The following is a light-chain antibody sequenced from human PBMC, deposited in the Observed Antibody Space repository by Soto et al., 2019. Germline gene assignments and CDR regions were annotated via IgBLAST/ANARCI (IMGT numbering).Light chain of an antibody. V-gene: IGKV3-15*01. Sequence: DIVMTQSPATLSVAPGERVTFSCRASQGVSRKLAWYQHKPGQAPRLLISGASTGATGIPARFSGSGSGTEFTLTISSLQPDDFATYYCQQYNTFWTFGPGTKVDIK. CDR2: GAS. CDR1: QGVSRK. J-gene: IGKJ1*01. CDR3: QQYNTFWT.